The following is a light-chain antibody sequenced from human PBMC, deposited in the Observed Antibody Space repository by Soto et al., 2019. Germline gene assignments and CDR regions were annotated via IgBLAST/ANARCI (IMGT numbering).Light chain of an antibody. J-gene: IGKJ5*01. Sequence: DIPITQSPSTPSPSPRGRVPNTWRANQSISSWLAWYQQKPGKAPKLLIYVASSLQSGVPSRFSGSGSGTDFTLTISSLQPEDFATYYCQQSYSTLITFGQGTRLEIK. V-gene: IGKV1-39*01. CDR2: VAS. CDR3: QQSYSTLIT. CDR1: QSISSW.